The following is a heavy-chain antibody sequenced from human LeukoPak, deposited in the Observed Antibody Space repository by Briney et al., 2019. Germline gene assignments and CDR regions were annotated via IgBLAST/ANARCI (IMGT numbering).Heavy chain of an antibody. CDR2: ISAYNGNT. CDR1: GYTFTSYG. Sequence: ASVKVSCKASGYTFTSYGISWVRQAPGQGLEWMGWISAYNGNTNYAQELQGRVTMTTDTSTSTAYMGLRSLRSDDTAVYYCGGVAPSSFDYFDYGGQGTLVTVSS. D-gene: IGHD6-6*01. CDR3: GGVAPSSFDYFDY. J-gene: IGHJ4*02. V-gene: IGHV1-18*01.